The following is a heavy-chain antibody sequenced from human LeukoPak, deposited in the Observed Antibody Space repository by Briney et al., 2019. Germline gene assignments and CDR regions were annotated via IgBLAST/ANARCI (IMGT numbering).Heavy chain of an antibody. Sequence: GGSLRLSCTASGFTFGDYAMSWFRQAPGKGLEWVGFIRSKAYGGTTEYAASVKGRFTISRDDSKSIAYLQMNSLKTEDTAVYYCTRRSGIVVVPAATGGVWGQGTTVTVSS. CDR1: GFTFGDYA. CDR2: IRSKAYGGTT. CDR3: TRRSGIVVVPAATGGV. D-gene: IGHD2-2*01. V-gene: IGHV3-49*03. J-gene: IGHJ6*02.